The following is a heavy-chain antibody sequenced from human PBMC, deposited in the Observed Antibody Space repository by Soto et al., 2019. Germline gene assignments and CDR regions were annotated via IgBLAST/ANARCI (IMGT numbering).Heavy chain of an antibody. V-gene: IGHV1-18*01. Sequence: ASVKVSCKASGYTFTSYGINWVRQAPGQGLEWMGWISANTGNTNFAQKLQGRVTMTTDTSTSTAYMELRSLKSDDTAVYYCARGMAEEQIFYYFDYWGQGALVTVSS. CDR3: ARGMAEEQIFYYFDY. J-gene: IGHJ4*02. D-gene: IGHD3-9*01. CDR1: GYTFTSYG. CDR2: ISANTGNT.